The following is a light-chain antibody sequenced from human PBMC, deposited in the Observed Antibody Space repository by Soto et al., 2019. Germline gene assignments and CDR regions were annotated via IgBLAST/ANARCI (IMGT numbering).Light chain of an antibody. CDR1: QSVSSN. CDR3: QQYNNWPG. V-gene: IGKV3-15*01. CDR2: GAS. Sequence: EIVMTQSPATLSVSPGERATLSCRASQSVSSNLAWYQQKPGQAPRLLIYGASTRATGVPARFSGSGSGTEFTLTIGSLQSEDFAVYYCQQYNNWPGFGGGTKVDIK. J-gene: IGKJ4*01.